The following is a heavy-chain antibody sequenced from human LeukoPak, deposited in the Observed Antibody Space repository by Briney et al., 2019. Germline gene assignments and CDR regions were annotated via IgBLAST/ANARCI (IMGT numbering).Heavy chain of an antibody. CDR1: GYTLTELS. CDR2: FDPEDGET. Sequence: ASVKVSCKVSGYTLTELSMHWVRQAPGKGLEWMGGFDPEDGETIYAQKFQGRVTMTRDTSISTAYMDLNRLTSDDSAVYYCARDVGRWAQYYFDYWGQGTLVTVSS. D-gene: IGHD1-26*01. CDR3: ARDVGRWAQYYFDY. V-gene: IGHV1-24*01. J-gene: IGHJ4*02.